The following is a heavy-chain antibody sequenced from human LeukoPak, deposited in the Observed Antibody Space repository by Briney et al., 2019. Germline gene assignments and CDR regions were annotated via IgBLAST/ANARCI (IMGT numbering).Heavy chain of an antibody. Sequence: GGSLKLSCEASGYTFNDYAMHWVRQAPGKGLEWISLISGDGGSTYYADSVKGRFTMSRDKIKNSVYVQLNSLRTEDTAMYYCAKSSSWNNYCMDVWGKGTTVTVSS. CDR2: ISGDGGST. CDR3: AKSSSWNNYCMDV. J-gene: IGHJ6*03. D-gene: IGHD6-13*01. CDR1: GYTFNDYA. V-gene: IGHV3-43*02.